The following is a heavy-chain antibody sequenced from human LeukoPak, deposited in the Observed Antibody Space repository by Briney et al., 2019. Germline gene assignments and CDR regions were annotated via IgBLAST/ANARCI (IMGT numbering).Heavy chain of an antibody. D-gene: IGHD3-22*01. CDR1: GYTFTSYD. V-gene: IGHV1-8*03. J-gene: IGHJ4*02. Sequence: ASVTVSFKASGYTFTSYDINWVRQATGQGLEWMGWMNPNSGNTGYAQKFQGRVTITRNTSISTAYMELSSLRSGDTAVYYCVRNLLDYYDSSESSDSGGYYFDYWGQGTLVTVSS. CDR3: VRNLLDYYDSSESSDSGGYYFDY. CDR2: MNPNSGNT.